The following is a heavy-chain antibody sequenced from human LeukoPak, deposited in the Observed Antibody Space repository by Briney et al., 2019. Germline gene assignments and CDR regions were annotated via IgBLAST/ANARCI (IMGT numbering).Heavy chain of an antibody. V-gene: IGHV3-23*01. CDR1: GFTFSGFA. J-gene: IGHJ4*02. CDR2: ISGSGGST. Sequence: PGASLRLSCAAFGFTFSGFAMSWVRQPPGKGLEWASAISGSGGSTYYADSVKGRFTISRDNSKNTLYLQMNSLRAEDTAVYYCAKEKYYDSSGYYYVYWGQGTLVTVSS. CDR3: AKEKYYDSSGYYYVY. D-gene: IGHD3-22*01.